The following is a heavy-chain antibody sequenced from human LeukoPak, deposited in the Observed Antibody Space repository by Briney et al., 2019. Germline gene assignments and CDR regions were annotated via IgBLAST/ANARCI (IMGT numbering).Heavy chain of an antibody. V-gene: IGHV5-51*01. CDR3: ARHFHSAWFGF. Sequence: GESLKISCKGSGDTFNSDWIAWVRQMPGKGLECMGVIYPGDSDTTYSPSFQGQVTISADKSINTAYLQWTSLKASDTAMYYCARHFHSAWFGFWGQGSLVTVSS. CDR1: GDTFNSDW. D-gene: IGHD5-18*01. CDR2: IYPGDSDT. J-gene: IGHJ4*02.